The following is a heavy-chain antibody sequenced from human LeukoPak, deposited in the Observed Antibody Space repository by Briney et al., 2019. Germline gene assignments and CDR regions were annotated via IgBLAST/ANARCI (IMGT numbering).Heavy chain of an antibody. CDR1: GFTFDDYA. D-gene: IGHD6-6*01. CDR3: VREDSSSRGWYFDY. J-gene: IGHJ4*02. CDR2: ISWDGGST. V-gene: IGHV3-43D*03. Sequence: PGGSLRLSCAASGFTFDDYAMHWVRQAPGKGLEWVSLISWDGGSTYYADSVKGRFTISRDNSKNSLYLQMNSLRAEDTAVYYCVREDSSSRGWYFDYWGQGTLVTVSS.